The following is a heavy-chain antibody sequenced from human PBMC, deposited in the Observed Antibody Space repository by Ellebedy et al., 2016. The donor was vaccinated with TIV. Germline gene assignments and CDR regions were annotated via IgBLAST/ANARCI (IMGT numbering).Heavy chain of an antibody. Sequence: GESLKISXAASGFTFSSYAMSWVRQAPGKGLEWVSAISGSGGSTYYADSVKGRFTISRDNSKNTLYLQMNSLRAEDTAVYYCAKEQRPPSHLGKTGYAFDIWGQGTMVTVSS. CDR2: ISGSGGST. D-gene: IGHD1-14*01. J-gene: IGHJ3*02. CDR3: AKEQRPPSHLGKTGYAFDI. V-gene: IGHV3-23*01. CDR1: GFTFSSYA.